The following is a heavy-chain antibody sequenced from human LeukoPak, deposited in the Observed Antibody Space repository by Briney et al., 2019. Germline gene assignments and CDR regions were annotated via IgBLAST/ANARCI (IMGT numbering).Heavy chain of an antibody. CDR1: GGSFSGYY. CDR3: ARGREWYGSSDPLLPFDY. V-gene: IGHV4-34*01. CDR2: INHSGST. Sequence: SETLSFTCAVYGGSFSGYYWSWIRQPPGKGLEWIGEINHSGSTNYNPSLKSRVTISVDTSKNQFSLKLSSVTAADTAVYYCARGREWYGSSDPLLPFDYWGQGTLVTVSS. J-gene: IGHJ4*02. D-gene: IGHD3-22*01.